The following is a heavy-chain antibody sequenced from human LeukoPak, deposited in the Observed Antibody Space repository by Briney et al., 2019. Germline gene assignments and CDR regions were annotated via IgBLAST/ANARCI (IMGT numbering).Heavy chain of an antibody. D-gene: IGHD6-13*01. CDR3: VSSSSMNYYHYYMDV. J-gene: IGHJ6*03. V-gene: IGHV3-30*02. CDR2: IRYDGSNK. Sequence: GGSLRLSCAASGFTFSSYGMHWVRQAPGKGLEWVAFIRYDGSNKYYADSVKGRFTISRDNSKNTLYLQMHSLRPEDTAVYYCVSSSSMNYYHYYMDVWGKGTTVTVSS. CDR1: GFTFSSYG.